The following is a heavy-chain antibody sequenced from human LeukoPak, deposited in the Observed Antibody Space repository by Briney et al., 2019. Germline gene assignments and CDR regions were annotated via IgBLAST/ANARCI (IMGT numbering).Heavy chain of an antibody. CDR2: VYSTGST. D-gene: IGHD4-17*01. J-gene: IGHJ3*02. CDR3: ARDLLGDYGTFDI. V-gene: IGHV4-4*07. Sequence: PSETLSLTCTVPGGSITTHYWSWIRQPTGKELEWIGRVYSTGSTKYNPSLESRVTMSVDTSSNRFSLRLRSVTAADTAVYYCARDLLGDYGTFDIWRQGTMVTVSS. CDR1: GGSITTHY.